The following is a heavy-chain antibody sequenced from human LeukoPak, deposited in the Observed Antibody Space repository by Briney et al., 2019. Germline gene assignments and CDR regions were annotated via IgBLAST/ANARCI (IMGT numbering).Heavy chain of an antibody. V-gene: IGHV3-21*01. CDR1: GFTFSNYN. CDR2: ISSSSSYI. D-gene: IGHD1-26*01. Sequence: GGSPRLSCAASGFTFSNYNINWVRQAPGKGLEWVSSISSSSSYIYYADSVKGRFTISRDNAKNSLYLQMNSLRAEDTAVYYCARDRSSSAYYSDDAFDIWGQGTMVTVSS. J-gene: IGHJ3*02. CDR3: ARDRSSSAYYSDDAFDI.